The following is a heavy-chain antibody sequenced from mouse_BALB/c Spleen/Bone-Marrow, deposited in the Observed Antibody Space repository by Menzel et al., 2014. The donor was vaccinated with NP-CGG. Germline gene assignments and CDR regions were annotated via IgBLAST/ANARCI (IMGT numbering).Heavy chain of an antibody. J-gene: IGHJ4*01. CDR1: GYAFTNYL. CDR3: AREVRRNYAMDY. CDR2: INPGSGGT. D-gene: IGHD2-14*01. V-gene: IGHV1-54*03. Sequence: VNVVESGAELVRPGTSVKVSCKASGYAFTNYLIEWVKRRPGQGLEWIGVINPGSGGTNYNEKFKGKATLTADKSSSTAYMQLSSLTTDDSAVYFCAREVRRNYAMDYWGQGTSVTVSS.